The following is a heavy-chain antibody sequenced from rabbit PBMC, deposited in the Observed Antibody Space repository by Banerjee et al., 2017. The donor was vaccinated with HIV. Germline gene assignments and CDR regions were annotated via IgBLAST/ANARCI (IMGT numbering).Heavy chain of an antibody. CDR2: ISAGTSGNT. D-gene: IGHD2-1*01. V-gene: IGHV1S45*01. Sequence: QEQLEESGGDLVKPGASLTLTCTASGFSFSGNYWNCWVRQAPGKGPEWIACISAGTSGNTCYASWAKGRFTISKPSSTTVTLQMTSLTAADTATYFCARQPDDYGGALDLWGQGTLVTVS. CDR3: ARQPDDYGGALDL. CDR1: GFSFSGNYW. J-gene: IGHJ3*01.